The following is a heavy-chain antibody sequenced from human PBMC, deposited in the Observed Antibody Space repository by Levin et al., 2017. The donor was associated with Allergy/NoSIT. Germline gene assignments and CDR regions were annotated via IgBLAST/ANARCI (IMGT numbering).Heavy chain of an antibody. Sequence: PGESLKISCKASGYTFTSYGISWVRQAPGQGLEWMGWISAYNGNTNYAQKLQGRVTMTTDTSTSTAYMELRSLRSDDTAVYYCARDQGPPRSRHYYYYYYGMDVWGQGTTVTVSS. CDR1: GYTFTSYG. CDR3: ARDQGPPRSRHYYYYYYGMDV. J-gene: IGHJ6*02. V-gene: IGHV1-18*01. CDR2: ISAYNGNT.